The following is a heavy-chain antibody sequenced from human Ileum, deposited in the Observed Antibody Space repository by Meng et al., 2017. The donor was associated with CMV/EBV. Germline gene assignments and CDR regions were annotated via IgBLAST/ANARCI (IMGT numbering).Heavy chain of an antibody. Sequence: GESLKISCAASGFTFSSYEMNWVRQAPGKGLEWVSYISSSGSTIYYADSVKGRFTISRDNAKNSLYLQMNSLRAEDTAVYYCAKPVKGGHCTGTNCFLLGMDVWGQGTTVTVSS. CDR3: AKPVKGGHCTGTNCFLLGMDV. CDR2: ISSSGSTI. CDR1: GFTFSSYE. V-gene: IGHV3-48*03. J-gene: IGHJ6*02. D-gene: IGHD2-8*02.